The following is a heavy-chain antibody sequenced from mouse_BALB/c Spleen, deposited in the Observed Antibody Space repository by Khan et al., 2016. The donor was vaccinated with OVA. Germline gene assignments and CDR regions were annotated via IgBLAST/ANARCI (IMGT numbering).Heavy chain of an antibody. CDR2: IWSDGST. CDR3: ARWFDGYSSLYAMDY. V-gene: IGHV2-6*02. CDR1: GFSLTTYG. J-gene: IGHJ4*01. D-gene: IGHD2-3*01. Sequence: QVQLKESGPGLVAPSQSLSITCTVSGFSLTTYGVHWVRQPPGKGLEWLVVIWSDGSTNYNSVLKSRLSISKDNPKSQVFLNMNSLHTDDTAMYYCARWFDGYSSLYAMDYWGQGTSVTVSS.